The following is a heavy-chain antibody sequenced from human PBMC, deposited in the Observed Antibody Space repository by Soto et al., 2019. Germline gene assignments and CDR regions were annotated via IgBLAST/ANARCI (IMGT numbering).Heavy chain of an antibody. D-gene: IGHD3-9*01. CDR3: ASQYYDILTGYQEVDY. Sequence: QVNLVESGGGVVQPGRSLRLSCAASGFTFSNYGMHWVRQAPGKGLEWVAVISYDGSNKYYADSVKGRFTISRDNSKNTVYLQMNRLRAEDTAVHYCASQYYDILTGYQEVDYWGQGTLVTVSS. J-gene: IGHJ4*02. CDR1: GFTFSNYG. CDR2: ISYDGSNK. V-gene: IGHV3-30*03.